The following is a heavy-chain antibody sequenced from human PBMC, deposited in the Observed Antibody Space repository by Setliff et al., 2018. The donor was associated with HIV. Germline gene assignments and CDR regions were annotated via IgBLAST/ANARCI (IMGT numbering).Heavy chain of an antibody. CDR2: INPNSGGT. CDR1: GYTFTNYD. D-gene: IGHD3-10*01. V-gene: IGHV1-2*02. Sequence: GASVKVSCKASGYTFTNYDINWVRQAPGQGLEWMGWINPNSGGTNYAQKFQGRVTMTRDTSISTAYMELSRLRSDDTAVYYCASTRIRLIRGAVISNLRTPYFDYWGPGSLVTVSS. CDR3: ASTRIRLIRGAVISNLRTPYFDY. J-gene: IGHJ4*02.